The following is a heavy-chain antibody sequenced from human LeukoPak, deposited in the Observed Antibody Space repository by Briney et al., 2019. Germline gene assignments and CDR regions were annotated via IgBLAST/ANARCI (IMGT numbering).Heavy chain of an antibody. CDR3: ARMIGPYYCDY. V-gene: IGHV4-59*01. D-gene: IGHD3-22*01. Sequence: SETLSLTCTVSGGSLGNNYWTWIRQPPGKGLEWIGYIYHSGSTEYSGSTKYNPSLGRRVTMSVDMSKNQFSLKLSSVTAADTAVYYCARMIGPYYCDYWGQGTLVTVSS. CDR2: IYHSGSTEYSGST. CDR1: GGSLGNNY. J-gene: IGHJ4*02.